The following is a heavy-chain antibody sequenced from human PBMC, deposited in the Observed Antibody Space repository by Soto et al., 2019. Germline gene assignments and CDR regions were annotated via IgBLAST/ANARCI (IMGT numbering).Heavy chain of an antibody. CDR2: IIPIFGTA. CDR3: ARDVYDILTGYYGPRWFDP. V-gene: IGHV1-69*13. D-gene: IGHD3-9*01. Sequence: SVKVSCKASGGTFSSYAISWVRQAPGQGLEWMGGIIPIFGTANYAQKFQGRVTITADESTSTAYIEPSSLRSEDTAVYYCARDVYDILTGYYGPRWFDPWGQGTLVTVSS. J-gene: IGHJ5*02. CDR1: GGTFSSYA.